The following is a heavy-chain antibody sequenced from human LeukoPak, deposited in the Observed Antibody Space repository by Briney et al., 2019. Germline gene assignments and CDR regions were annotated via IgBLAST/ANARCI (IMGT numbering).Heavy chain of an antibody. V-gene: IGHV3-23*01. CDR2: VSGGGDNT. CDR1: GFTFSSFA. Sequence: GGSLRLSCAASGFTFSSFAMSWVRQAPGKGLEWVSGVSGGGDNTYCADSVKGRFAVSRDNSKNTLYLQMNSLRAEDTAVYYCAKVQYVYYGSGSYDMDVWGQGTPVTVSS. J-gene: IGHJ6*02. D-gene: IGHD3-10*01. CDR3: AKVQYVYYGSGSYDMDV.